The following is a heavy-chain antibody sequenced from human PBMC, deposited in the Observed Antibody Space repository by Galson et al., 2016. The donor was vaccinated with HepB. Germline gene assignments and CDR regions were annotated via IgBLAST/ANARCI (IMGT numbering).Heavy chain of an antibody. J-gene: IGHJ4*02. D-gene: IGHD5-12*01. CDR1: GGSISSYY. CDR2: IYYSGST. CDR3: GRALEGGYGVYFDY. Sequence: QVQLQESGPGLVKPSETLSLTCAVSGGSISSYYWSWVRQHPGKGLEWTGYIYYSGSTFYNPSLESRVTISADLAQNQVSMELCAVTAADTAVYCGGRALEGGYGVYFDYWGQGALVTVSS. V-gene: IGHV4-31*11.